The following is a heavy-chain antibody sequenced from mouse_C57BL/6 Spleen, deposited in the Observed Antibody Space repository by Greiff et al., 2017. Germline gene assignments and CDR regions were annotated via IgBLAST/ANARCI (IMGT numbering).Heavy chain of an antibody. J-gene: IGHJ2*01. CDR2: INPSSGYT. CDR3: ARYDYDPLCDY. V-gene: IGHV1-4*01. Sequence: VQLQQSGAELARPGASVKMSCKASGYTFTSYTMHWVKQRPGQGLEWIGYINPSSGYTKYNQKFKDKATLTADKSSSTAYMQLSSLTSEDSAVYYCARYDYDPLCDYWGQGTTLTVSS. D-gene: IGHD2-4*01. CDR1: GYTFTSYT.